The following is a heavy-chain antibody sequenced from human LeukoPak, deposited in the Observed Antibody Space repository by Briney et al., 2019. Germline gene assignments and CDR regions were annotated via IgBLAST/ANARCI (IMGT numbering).Heavy chain of an antibody. CDR2: VTKKVDSYST. J-gene: IGHJ4*02. CDR1: GFTFSDYY. D-gene: IGHD3-22*01. Sequence: GGSLRLSCVGSGFTFSDYYMDWVRQAPGKGLEWVGRVTKKVDSYSTEYAASVKGRFDISRDDSENSLYLQMNRLRGEDTAVYYCAKDQSKYDSSGYRYFDNWGQGTLVTVSS. V-gene: IGHV3-72*01. CDR3: AKDQSKYDSSGYRYFDN.